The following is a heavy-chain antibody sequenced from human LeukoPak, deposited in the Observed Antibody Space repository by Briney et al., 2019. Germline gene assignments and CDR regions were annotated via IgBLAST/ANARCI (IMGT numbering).Heavy chain of an antibody. Sequence: PGRSLRLFCAASGFTFNTFGMQCLRQAPGKGLEWVALISLDGSNKDYAESVKGRFTISRDNSKNTLYVEMTSLRADDTAVYYCARDLRKGRYFDYWGQGTLVTVSS. D-gene: IGHD3-10*01. CDR2: ISLDGSNK. V-gene: IGHV3-30*03. CDR1: GFTFNTFG. CDR3: ARDLRKGRYFDY. J-gene: IGHJ4*02.